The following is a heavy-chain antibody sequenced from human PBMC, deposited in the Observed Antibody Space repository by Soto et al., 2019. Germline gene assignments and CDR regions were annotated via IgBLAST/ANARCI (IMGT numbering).Heavy chain of an antibody. J-gene: IGHJ6*02. CDR1: GGSISDYY. CDR3: AKDRGYNSQFFYYYGLDV. D-gene: IGHD1-1*01. CDR2: IYVSGST. Sequence: LCGGSISDYYWSWIRQPADKGLEWIGRIYVSGSTDYNPSLKSRVTMSADTSKNLFSLRLTSVTAADTAVYFCAKDRGYNSQFFYYYGLDVWGQGTTVTVSS. V-gene: IGHV4-4*07.